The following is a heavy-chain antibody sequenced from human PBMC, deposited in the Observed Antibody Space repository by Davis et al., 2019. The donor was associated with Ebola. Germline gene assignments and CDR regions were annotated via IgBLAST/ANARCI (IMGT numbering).Heavy chain of an antibody. J-gene: IGHJ4*02. D-gene: IGHD3-22*01. CDR3: ARAPNYYYDSSGYYSAPPWFDY. V-gene: IGHV1-69*13. CDR1: GGTFSSYA. Sequence: SVKVSCKASGGTFSSYAISWVRQAPGQGLEWMGGIIPIFGTANYAQKFQGRVTITADESTSTAYMELSSLRSEDTAVYYCARAPNYYYDSSGYYSAPPWFDYWGQGTLVTVSS. CDR2: IIPIFGTA.